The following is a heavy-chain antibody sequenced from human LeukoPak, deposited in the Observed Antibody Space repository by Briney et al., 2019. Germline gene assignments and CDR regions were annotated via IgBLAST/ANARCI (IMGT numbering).Heavy chain of an antibody. CDR3: ARDLYDSASK. V-gene: IGHV3-7*03. CDR1: GFTFSSSW. D-gene: IGHD2-2*02. CDR2: IKQDGGEK. J-gene: IGHJ4*02. Sequence: GGSLRLSCTASGFTFSSSWMTWVRQAPGKGLEWVANIKQDGGEKYYVDSVKGRFTISRDNAKNSLYLQMNSLRAEDTAVYYCARDLYDSASKWGQGTLVTVSS.